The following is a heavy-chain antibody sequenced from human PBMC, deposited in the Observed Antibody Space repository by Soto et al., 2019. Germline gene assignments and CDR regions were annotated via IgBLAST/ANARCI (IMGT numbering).Heavy chain of an antibody. CDR1: GYTFTGYY. D-gene: IGHD3-9*01. CDR3: ARDTGLDILTGDYYYYGMDF. J-gene: IGHJ6*02. Sequence: ASVKVSCKASGYTFTGYYMHWVRQAPGQGLEWMGWINPNSGGTNYAQKFQGRVTMTRDTSISTAYMELSRLRSDDTAVYYCARDTGLDILTGDYYYYGMDFWAQGSTVTGS. CDR2: INPNSGGT. V-gene: IGHV1-2*02.